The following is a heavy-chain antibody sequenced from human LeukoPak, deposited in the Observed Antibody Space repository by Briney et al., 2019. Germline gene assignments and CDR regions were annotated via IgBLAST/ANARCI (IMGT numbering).Heavy chain of an antibody. D-gene: IGHD4-4*01. Sequence: PGGFLRLSCAVSGFTFSDYSMNWVRQPPGKGLEWISYISTGGDTIYYADSVKGRFTISRDNAKNSLYLQMNSLRAEDTAVYYCARVFPGVYSNEDYFDYWGQGTLVTVSS. CDR2: ISTGGDTI. CDR1: GFTFSDYS. V-gene: IGHV3-48*04. J-gene: IGHJ4*02. CDR3: ARVFPGVYSNEDYFDY.